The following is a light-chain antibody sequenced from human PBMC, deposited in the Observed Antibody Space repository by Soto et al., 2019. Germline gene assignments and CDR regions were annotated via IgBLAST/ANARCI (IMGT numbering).Light chain of an antibody. V-gene: IGLV2-14*01. CDR3: RSYTCSSIDYG. J-gene: IGLJ1*01. Sequence: QSALTQPAAVSVSPGQSITISCTGTSSDVGGYNYVSWYQQHPGKAPKLMIYEVSNRPSGVSNRFSGSKSGNTASLTISGLQAEDEADYYCRSYTCSSIDYGFGTGTKLNVL. CDR2: EVS. CDR1: SSDVGGYNY.